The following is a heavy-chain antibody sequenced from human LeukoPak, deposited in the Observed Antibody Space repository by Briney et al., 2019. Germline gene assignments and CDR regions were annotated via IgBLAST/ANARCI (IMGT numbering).Heavy chain of an antibody. CDR3: AASDGYPYIDAFDI. CDR2: IYYTGSA. D-gene: IGHD5-24*01. J-gene: IGHJ3*02. CDR1: GDSISNYS. Sequence: PSETLSLTCTVSGDSISNYSWNWIRQPPGMGLEWIGSIYYTGSADYIPSLRSRLTISVDTSKNEFSLKLTSVSAADTAVYYCAASDGYPYIDAFDIWGQGIMVTVSS. V-gene: IGHV4-59*01.